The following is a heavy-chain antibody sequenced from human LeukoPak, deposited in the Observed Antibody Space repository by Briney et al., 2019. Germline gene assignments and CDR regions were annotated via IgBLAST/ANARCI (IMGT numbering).Heavy chain of an antibody. CDR3: ARDVRPCGSCSNWFDP. Sequence: SVKVSCKASGGTFSSYAISWVRQAPGQGLEWMGGIIPIFGTANYAQKFQGRVTITADESTSTAYMELSSLRSEDTAVYYCARDVRPCGSCSNWFDPWGQGTLVTVSS. V-gene: IGHV1-69*13. CDR1: GGTFSSYA. CDR2: IIPIFGTA. J-gene: IGHJ5*02. D-gene: IGHD2-15*01.